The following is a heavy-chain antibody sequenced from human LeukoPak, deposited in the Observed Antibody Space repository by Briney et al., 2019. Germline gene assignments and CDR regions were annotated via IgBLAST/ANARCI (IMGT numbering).Heavy chain of an antibody. CDR3: VSLGRTEPDY. J-gene: IGHJ4*02. Sequence: GGSLRLSCAASGFTVRSNYMSWVRQAPGKGLEWVSVLYSGGSTYYADSVKGRFAISRDNSKNTLFLQMNSLRAEDTAVYYCVSLGRTEPDYWGQGTLVTVSS. D-gene: IGHD7-27*01. CDR2: LYSGGST. V-gene: IGHV3-66*01. CDR1: GFTVRSNY.